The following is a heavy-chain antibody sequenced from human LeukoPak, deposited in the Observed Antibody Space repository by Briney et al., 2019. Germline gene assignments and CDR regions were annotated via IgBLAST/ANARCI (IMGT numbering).Heavy chain of an antibody. CDR1: GFTFRNYW. CDR2: IFSDGSNA. CDR3: ARGGHGAAHPSYYYYGMDV. Sequence: PGGSLRLSCGASGFTFRNYWMHCVHQTPEKGLVWVARIFSDGSNATYADSVKGRFTISRDNAKNTLYLQMNSLRVEDTAVYYCARGGHGAAHPSYYYYGMDVWGQGTTVIVSS. J-gene: IGHJ6*02. V-gene: IGHV3-74*01. D-gene: IGHD3-10*01.